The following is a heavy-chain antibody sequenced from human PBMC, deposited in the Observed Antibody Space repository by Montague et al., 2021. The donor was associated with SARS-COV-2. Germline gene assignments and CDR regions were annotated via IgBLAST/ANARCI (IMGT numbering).Heavy chain of an antibody. CDR3: ARLPYDNSYGMDV. J-gene: IGHJ6*02. D-gene: IGHD3-9*01. Sequence: ETLSLTCTVSGGSISTYYWNWIRQSPGKGLEWIGYIDYSGSTNYNPSLQSRVIISVDRSKIQFSLKLNSVTAADTAIYYCARLPYDNSYGMDVWGQGTTVTVSS. V-gene: IGHV4-59*01. CDR2: IDYSGST. CDR1: GGSISTYY.